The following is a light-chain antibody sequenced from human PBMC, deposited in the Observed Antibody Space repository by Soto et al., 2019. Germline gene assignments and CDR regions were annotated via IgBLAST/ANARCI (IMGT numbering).Light chain of an antibody. CDR2: GAS. CDR3: QQGSNWPRT. CDR1: QSVSSSY. J-gene: IGKJ5*01. Sequence: EIVLTQSPGTLSLSPGERATLSCRASQSVSSSYLAWYQLKPGQAPRLLIYGASSRAIGIPDRFSGSGSGTDFTLTISRLDPEDFAVYYCQQGSNWPRTFGQGTRLEIK. V-gene: IGKV3D-20*02.